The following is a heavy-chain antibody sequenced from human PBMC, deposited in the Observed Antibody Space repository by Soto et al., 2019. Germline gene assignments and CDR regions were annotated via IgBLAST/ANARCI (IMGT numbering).Heavy chain of an antibody. Sequence: QLQLQESGPGLVKPSETLSLTCTVSGGSISSSSYYWGWIRQPPGKGLEWIGSIYYSGSTYYNPSLKSRVTISVDTSKTQFSLKLSSVTAADTAVYYCASLPVGHLPADIWGQGTMVTVSS. V-gene: IGHV4-39*01. CDR3: ASLPVGHLPADI. CDR2: IYYSGST. CDR1: GGSISSSSYY. J-gene: IGHJ3*02.